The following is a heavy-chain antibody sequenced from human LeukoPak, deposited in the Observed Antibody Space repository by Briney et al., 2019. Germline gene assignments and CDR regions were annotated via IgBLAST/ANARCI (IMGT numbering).Heavy chain of an antibody. CDR3: AREFSMVRGVTRSYNWFDP. CDR1: GYTFTSYG. D-gene: IGHD3-10*01. Sequence: ASVKVSCKASGYTFTSYGISWVRQAPGQGLEWMGWISAYNGNTNYAQKLQGGVTMTRDTSTSTVYMEVSSLRSEDTAVYYCAREFSMVRGVTRSYNWFDPWGQGTLVTVSS. V-gene: IGHV1-18*01. CDR2: ISAYNGNT. J-gene: IGHJ5*02.